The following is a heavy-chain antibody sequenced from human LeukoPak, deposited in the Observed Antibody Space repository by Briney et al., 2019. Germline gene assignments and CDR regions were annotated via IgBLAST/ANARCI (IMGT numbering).Heavy chain of an antibody. CDR2: ISGSGGST. D-gene: IGHD3-3*01. Sequence: GGTLRLSCAASGFTFSSYGMSWVRQAPGKGLEWVSAISGSGGSTYYADSVKGRFTISRDNSKNTLYLQMNSLRAEDTAVYYCARDSSTYYDFWSGYSHAAYWFDPWGQGTLVTVSS. J-gene: IGHJ5*02. CDR3: ARDSSTYYDFWSGYSHAAYWFDP. V-gene: IGHV3-23*01. CDR1: GFTFSSYG.